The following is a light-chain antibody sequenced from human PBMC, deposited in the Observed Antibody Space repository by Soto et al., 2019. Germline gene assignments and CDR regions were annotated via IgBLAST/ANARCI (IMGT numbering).Light chain of an antibody. V-gene: IGKV1-39*01. CDR2: AAS. J-gene: IGKJ5*01. CDR3: QQYYSYPIT. Sequence: DIQITQSPSSLSQSAGDRVTITCRASQSISSYLNWYQQKPGKAPKLLIYAASTLQSGVPSRFSGSGSGTDFTLTISCLQSEDFATYYCQQYYSYPITFGQGTRLEI. CDR1: QSISSY.